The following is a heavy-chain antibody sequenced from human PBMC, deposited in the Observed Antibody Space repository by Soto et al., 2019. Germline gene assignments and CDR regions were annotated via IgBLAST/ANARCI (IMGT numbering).Heavy chain of an antibody. D-gene: IGHD2-8*02. CDR3: AXPGLGTGRYFFHD. CDR2: ISASGGST. V-gene: IGHV3-23*01. CDR1: GFTSSSCA. Sequence: EVQLLDSGGGLVQPGGSLRLSCVASGFTSSSCAMRWVRQAPGKGLEWVSGISASGGSTYYADSVKGRFTISRDNSKXXXXXXXXXXXXXXXXXXXXAXPGLGTGRYFFHDWGQGTLVTVSS. J-gene: IGHJ4*02.